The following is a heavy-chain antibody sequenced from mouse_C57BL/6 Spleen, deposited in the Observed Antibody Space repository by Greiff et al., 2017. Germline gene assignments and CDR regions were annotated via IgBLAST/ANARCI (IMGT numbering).Heavy chain of an antibody. J-gene: IGHJ1*03. V-gene: IGHV1-64*01. Sequence: QVQLQQSGAELVKPGASVKLSCKASGYTFTSYWMHWVKQRPGQGLEWIGTIHPNSGSTNYNEKFKSKATLTVDKSSSTAYMQLSSLTSEDSAVYYCARSIYDGYYGYFDVWGTGTTVTVSS. CDR1: GYTFTSYW. D-gene: IGHD2-3*01. CDR3: ARSIYDGYYGYFDV. CDR2: IHPNSGST.